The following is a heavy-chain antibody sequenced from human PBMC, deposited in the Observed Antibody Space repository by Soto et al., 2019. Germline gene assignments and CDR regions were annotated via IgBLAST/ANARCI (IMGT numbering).Heavy chain of an antibody. CDR1: GGSISSGGYS. V-gene: IGHV4-30-2*01. J-gene: IGHJ4*02. D-gene: IGHD5-18*01. CDR2: IYHSGST. CDR3: ARALGGVTYLKF. Sequence: SETLSLTCAVSGGSISSGGYSWSWIRQPPGKGLEWIGYIYHSGSTYYNPSLKSRVTISVDRSKNQFSLKLSSVTAADTAVYYCARALGGVTYLKFWGQGTPVTVSS.